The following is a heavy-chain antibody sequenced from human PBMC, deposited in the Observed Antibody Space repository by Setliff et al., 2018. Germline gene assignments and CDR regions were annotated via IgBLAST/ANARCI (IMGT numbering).Heavy chain of an antibody. CDR3: ARDPAYSAYDV. D-gene: IGHD5-12*01. J-gene: IGHJ4*02. V-gene: IGHV3-7*03. CDR2: INPDGSQI. Sequence: GGSLRLSCAASGFTFSASWMSWVRQAPGKGLEWVATINPDGSQINYVDSVKGRFTVSRDNGKNSLYLQMSSLRADDTAVYYCARDPAYSAYDVWGQGTLVTVSS. CDR1: GFTFSASW.